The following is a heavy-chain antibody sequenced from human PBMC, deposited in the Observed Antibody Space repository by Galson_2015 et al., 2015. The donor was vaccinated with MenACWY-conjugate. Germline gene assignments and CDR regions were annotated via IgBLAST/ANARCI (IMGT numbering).Heavy chain of an antibody. CDR3: ARPGNLGGYYFDS. CDR2: ISGSGGTT. CDR1: GSTYSNDA. D-gene: IGHD3-16*01. J-gene: IGHJ4*02. Sequence: SLRLSCAASGSTYSNDAMSWVRQAPGKGLEWVSGISGSGGTTYYADSVKGRFTISRDNSKNTLYLHMNSLRAEDTALYYCARPGNLGGYYFDSWGQATLVTVSS. V-gene: IGHV3-23*01.